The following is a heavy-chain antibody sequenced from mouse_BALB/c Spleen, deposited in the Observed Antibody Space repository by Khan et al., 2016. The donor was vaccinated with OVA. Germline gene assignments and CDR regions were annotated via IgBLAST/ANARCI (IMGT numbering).Heavy chain of an antibody. D-gene: IGHD2-2*01. J-gene: IGHJ3*01. CDR3: TRSGYGSFAY. CDR1: GYTFTSYY. Sequence: QVQLQQSGAELVKPGASVRLSCKASGYTFTSYYLYWVKQRPGQGLEWIGDINPSNGDPTFNEKFKSKATLTVDKSSSTAYIHLNSLTSEDSAVYYCTRSGYGSFAYWGQGTLVTVSA. V-gene: IGHV1-53*01. CDR2: INPSNGDP.